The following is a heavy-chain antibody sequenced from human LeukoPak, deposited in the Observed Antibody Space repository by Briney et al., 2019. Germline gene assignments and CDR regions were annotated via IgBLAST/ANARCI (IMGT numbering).Heavy chain of an antibody. J-gene: IGHJ3*02. CDR1: GYTLTSYY. Sequence: ASVKVSSKASGYTLTSYYMHWVRQAPGQGLEWMGIIDPSGVSTSYAQKFQGRVTMTRDTSTSTVYMELSSLRSEDTAVYYCATPNNIDAFDIWGQGTMVTVSS. D-gene: IGHD1-14*01. CDR3: ATPNNIDAFDI. V-gene: IGHV1-46*01. CDR2: IDPSGVST.